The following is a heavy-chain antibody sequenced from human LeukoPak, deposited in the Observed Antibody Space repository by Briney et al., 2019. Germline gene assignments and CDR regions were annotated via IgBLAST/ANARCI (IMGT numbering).Heavy chain of an antibody. V-gene: IGHV1-3*01. CDR3: ARDIDRAVGNWFDP. Sequence: ASVKVSCKASGYTFTTYAMHWVRQAPGQRFEWMGWINACNGNTKYSQKFQDRVTITRDTSASTAYMELSSLRSEDTAVYYCARDIDRAVGNWFDPWGQGTLVTVSS. CDR1: GYTFTTYA. CDR2: INACNGNT. D-gene: IGHD6-19*01. J-gene: IGHJ5*02.